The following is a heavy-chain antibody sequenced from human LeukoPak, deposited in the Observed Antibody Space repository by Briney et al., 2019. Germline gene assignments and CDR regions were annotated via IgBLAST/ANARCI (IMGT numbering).Heavy chain of an antibody. Sequence: GGSLQISCKGSGCGFTSYWIGWVRQMPGKGLEWMGIIYPGDSDTRYSPSFQGQVTISADKSISTAYLQWSSLKASDTAMYYCARQEGIAVARTGFDYWGQGTLVTVSS. J-gene: IGHJ4*02. CDR1: GCGFTSYW. CDR3: ARQEGIAVARTGFDY. CDR2: IYPGDSDT. D-gene: IGHD6-19*01. V-gene: IGHV5-51*01.